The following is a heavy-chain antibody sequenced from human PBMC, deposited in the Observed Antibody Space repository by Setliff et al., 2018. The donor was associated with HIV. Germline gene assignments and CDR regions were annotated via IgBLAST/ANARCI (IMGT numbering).Heavy chain of an antibody. CDR1: GFTFSSYW. V-gene: IGHV3-7*01. J-gene: IGHJ4*02. CDR3: ASGEGWLNY. CDR2: IKYDEIEK. D-gene: IGHD2-15*01. Sequence: GGSLRLSCEASGFTFSSYWISWVRQAPGKGLEWVANIKYDEIEKYHLDSLKGRFSVSRDNAKNSVYLQMNSLRAGDTAVYYCASGEGWLNYWGQGTLVTVSS.